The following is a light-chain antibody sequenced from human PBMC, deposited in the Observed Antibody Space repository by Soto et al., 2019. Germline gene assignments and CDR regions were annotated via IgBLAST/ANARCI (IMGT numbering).Light chain of an antibody. CDR3: QQYDNWPPGT. V-gene: IGKV3-15*01. CDR1: QSVSSN. Sequence: EIVMTQSPATLSVSPGERVTLSCRASQSVSSNLAWYQQKPGQAPRLLIYGASTTATGIPARFSGSGSGTDFTLTINSLQSEDFAVYYCQQYDNWPPGTFGQGTRLEIK. J-gene: IGKJ5*01. CDR2: GAS.